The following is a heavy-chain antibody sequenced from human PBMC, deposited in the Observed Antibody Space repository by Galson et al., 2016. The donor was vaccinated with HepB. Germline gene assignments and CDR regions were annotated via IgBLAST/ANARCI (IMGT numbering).Heavy chain of an antibody. V-gene: IGHV3-7*01. Sequence: SLRLSCAASGFTFTSYWMAWVRQAPGKGLEWVANIKQDGSEKFYVDSVKGRFTISRDNSKDLVYLHMSSLTAEDTAVYYCVRQWLAFDVWGRGTHVAVSS. J-gene: IGHJ2*01. D-gene: IGHD6-19*01. CDR1: GFTFTSYW. CDR3: VRQWLAFDV. CDR2: IKQDGSEK.